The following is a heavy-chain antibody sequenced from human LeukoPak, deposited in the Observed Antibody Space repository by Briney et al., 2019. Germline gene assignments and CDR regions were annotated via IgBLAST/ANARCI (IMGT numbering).Heavy chain of an antibody. CDR1: GFTFSSYA. V-gene: IGHV3-23*01. D-gene: IGHD3-16*01. Sequence: GGSLGLSCAASGFTFSSYAMSWVRQAPGKGLEWVSAISGSGGSTYYAGSVKGRFTISRDNSRDTLYLQMNSLRAEDTAVYYCAKGYYDYVWGSYYFDYWGQGTLVTVSS. J-gene: IGHJ4*02. CDR3: AKGYYDYVWGSYYFDY. CDR2: ISGSGGST.